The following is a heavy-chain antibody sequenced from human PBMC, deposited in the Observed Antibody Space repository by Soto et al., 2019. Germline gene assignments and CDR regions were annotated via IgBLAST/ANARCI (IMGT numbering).Heavy chain of an antibody. CDR3: ASAIRSSGWYYFDY. CDR2: INPNSGGT. Sequence: ASVKVSCKASGYTFTGYYMHRVRQAPGQGLEWMGWINPNSGGTNYAQKFQGRVTMTRDTSISTAYMELSRLRSDDTAVYYCASAIRSSGWYYFDYWGQGTLVTVSS. J-gene: IGHJ4*02. V-gene: IGHV1-2*02. D-gene: IGHD6-19*01. CDR1: GYTFTGYY.